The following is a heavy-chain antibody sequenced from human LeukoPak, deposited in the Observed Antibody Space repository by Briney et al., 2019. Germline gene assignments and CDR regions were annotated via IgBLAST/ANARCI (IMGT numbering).Heavy chain of an antibody. CDR1: GYTFIDYY. D-gene: IGHD5-24*01. J-gene: IGHJ3*02. CDR3: ARVGRDGYNLDI. CDR2: ISAYNGNT. Sequence: GASVKVSCKASGYTFIDYYIHWVRQAPGQGLEWMGWISAYNGNTNYAQKLQGRVTMTTDTSTSTAYVELRSLRSDDTAVYYCARVGRDGYNLDIWGQGTMVTVSS. V-gene: IGHV1-18*04.